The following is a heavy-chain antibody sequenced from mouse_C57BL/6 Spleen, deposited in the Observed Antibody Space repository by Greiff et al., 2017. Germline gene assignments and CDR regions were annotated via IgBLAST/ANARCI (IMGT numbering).Heavy chain of an antibody. V-gene: IGHV5-17*01. Sequence: EVKLMESGADLVKPGGSLKLSCAASGFTFSDYGMHWVRQAPEQGLEWVAYISSGSSTIYYAATVKGRFTISRDNAKNTLFLQMTSLRSEDTAMYYCARDSNYVLAYWGQGTRVTGSA. CDR2: ISSGSSTI. D-gene: IGHD2-5*01. CDR3: ARDSNYVLAY. CDR1: GFTFSDYG. J-gene: IGHJ3*01.